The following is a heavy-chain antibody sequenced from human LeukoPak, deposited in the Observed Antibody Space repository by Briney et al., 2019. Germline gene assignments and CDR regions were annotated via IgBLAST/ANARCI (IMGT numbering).Heavy chain of an antibody. D-gene: IGHD2/OR15-2a*01. Sequence: SETLSLTCAVYGGSFSGYYWSWIRQPPGKGLEWIGEINHTGSTNYNPSLKSRVTISVDTSKNQFSLRLSSVTAADTAVYYCARDVFWQGGFDPWGQGTLVTVSS. V-gene: IGHV4-34*01. J-gene: IGHJ5*02. CDR1: GGSFSGYY. CDR2: INHTGST. CDR3: ARDVFWQGGFDP.